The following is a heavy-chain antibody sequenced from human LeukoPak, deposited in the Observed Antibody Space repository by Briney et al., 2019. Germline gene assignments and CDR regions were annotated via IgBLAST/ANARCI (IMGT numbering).Heavy chain of an antibody. Sequence: SVKVSCKASGGTFSSYAISWVRQAPGQGLEWVGGIIPIFGTANYAQKFQGRVTITADESTSTAYMELSSLRSEDTAVYYCARGGEQLVNKFDYWGQGSLVTVSS. D-gene: IGHD3-16*01. CDR3: ARGGEQLVNKFDY. CDR1: GGTFSSYA. V-gene: IGHV1-69*13. J-gene: IGHJ4*02. CDR2: IIPIFGTA.